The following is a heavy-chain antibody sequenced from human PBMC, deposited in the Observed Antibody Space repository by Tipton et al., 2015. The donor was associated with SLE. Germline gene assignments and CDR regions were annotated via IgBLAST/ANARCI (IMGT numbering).Heavy chain of an antibody. CDR3: ARAGGVEMATINY. CDR2: IYYSRDT. V-gene: IGHV4-61*05. Sequence: TLSLTCTVSGGSISSSSYYWGWIRQPPGKGLEWIGYIYYSRDTNYNPSLESRVTISMDTSKNQFSLKLSSVTAADTAVYYCARAGGVEMATINYWGQGTLVTVSS. D-gene: IGHD5-24*01. CDR1: GGSISSSSYY. J-gene: IGHJ4*02.